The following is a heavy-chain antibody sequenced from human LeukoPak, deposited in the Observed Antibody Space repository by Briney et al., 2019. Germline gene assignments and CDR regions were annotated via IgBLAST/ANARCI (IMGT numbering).Heavy chain of an antibody. V-gene: IGHV3-13*01. CDR3: ARVLETDCRGGSCYSGLDY. CDR2: VSSGFHA. Sequence: GGSLRLSCTASGFTLGSHDMHWVRQIPGQGLEWVAAVSSGFHAFFADSVQGRFTVSREDARNSLYLQMNSLRAGDTAVYYCARVLETDCRGGSCYSGLDYWGQGTLVAVSS. D-gene: IGHD2-15*01. CDR1: GFTLGSHD. J-gene: IGHJ4*02.